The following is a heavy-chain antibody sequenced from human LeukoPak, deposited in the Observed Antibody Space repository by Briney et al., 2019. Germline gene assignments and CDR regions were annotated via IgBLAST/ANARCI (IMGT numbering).Heavy chain of an antibody. CDR2: INWSGGST. D-gene: IGHD3-3*01. CDR1: GFTLSNFW. V-gene: IGHV3-20*04. CDR3: AREPADFGVEEKDYYYMDV. Sequence: GGSLRLSCSASGFTLSNFWIHWVRQAPGKGLEWVSGINWSGGSTGYADSIKGRFTISRDNAKNSLYLQMNSLRAEDTALYYCAREPADFGVEEKDYYYMDVWGKGTTVTVSS. J-gene: IGHJ6*03.